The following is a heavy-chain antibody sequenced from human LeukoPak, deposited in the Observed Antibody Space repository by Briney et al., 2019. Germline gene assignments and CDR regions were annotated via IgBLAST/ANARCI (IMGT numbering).Heavy chain of an antibody. D-gene: IGHD4-17*01. CDR2: ISSSSSTI. V-gene: IGHV3-48*04. Sequence: GGSLRLSCAASGFTFSSYSMNWVRQAPGKGLEWVSYISSSSSTIYYADSVKGRFTISRDNAKNSLYLQMNSLRAEDTAVYYCARAGMTTVTPGAFDIWGQGTMVTVSS. CDR1: GFTFSSYS. J-gene: IGHJ3*02. CDR3: ARAGMTTVTPGAFDI.